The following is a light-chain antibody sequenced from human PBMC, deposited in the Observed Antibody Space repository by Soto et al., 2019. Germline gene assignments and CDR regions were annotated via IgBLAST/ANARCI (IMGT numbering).Light chain of an antibody. V-gene: IGLV2-23*02. J-gene: IGLJ7*01. CDR3: CSSGGRRAV. CDR2: EVS. CDR1: SSDVGSHNL. Sequence: QSALTQPASVSGSPGQSITISCTGTSSDVGSHNLVSWYQQHPGQAPKLMIYEVSKRTLGVSTRFSASKSGNTASLTISGLQADHEADDSCCSSGGRRAVFAGGTHLTV.